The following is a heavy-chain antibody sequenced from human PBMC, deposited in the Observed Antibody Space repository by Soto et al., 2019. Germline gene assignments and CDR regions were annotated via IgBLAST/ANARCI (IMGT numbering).Heavy chain of an antibody. CDR2: INPSGGST. V-gene: IGHV1-46*01. CDR3: ARESWFGELSHTPFERYYYYGMDV. CDR1: GYTFTSYY. D-gene: IGHD3-10*01. Sequence: ASVKVSCKASGYTFTSYYMHWVRQAPGQGLEWMGIINPSGGSTSYAQKFQGRVTMTRDTSTSTVYMELSSLRSEDTAVYYCARESWFGELSHTPFERYYYYGMDVWGQGTTVTV. J-gene: IGHJ6*02.